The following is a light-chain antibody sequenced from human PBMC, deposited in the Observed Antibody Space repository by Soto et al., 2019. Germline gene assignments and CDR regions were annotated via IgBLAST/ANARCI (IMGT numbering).Light chain of an antibody. Sequence: EVVLTQSPATPSLSPGERATLSCRASQSVSRFLAWYQQKPGQAPRLLIFDASNRATGIPAKFSASGSGTDFTLTISSLESEDSAVYYCQQRSDWPITFGQGTRLDIK. CDR1: QSVSRF. CDR3: QQRSDWPIT. V-gene: IGKV3-11*01. J-gene: IGKJ5*01. CDR2: DAS.